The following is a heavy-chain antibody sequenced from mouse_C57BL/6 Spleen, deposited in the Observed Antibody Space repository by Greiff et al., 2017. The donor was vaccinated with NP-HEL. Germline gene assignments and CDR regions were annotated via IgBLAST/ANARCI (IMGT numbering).Heavy chain of an antibody. V-gene: IGHV1-55*01. CDR3: ARSGRAAQATWFAY. D-gene: IGHD3-2*02. CDR2: IYPGSGST. J-gene: IGHJ3*01. CDR1: GYTFTSYW. Sequence: VQLQQPGAELVKPGASVKMSCKASGYTFTSYWITCVKQRPGQGLEWIGDIYPGSGSTNYNEKFKSKATLTVDTSSSTAYMQLSSLTSEDSAVYYCARSGRAAQATWFAYWGQGTLVTVSA.